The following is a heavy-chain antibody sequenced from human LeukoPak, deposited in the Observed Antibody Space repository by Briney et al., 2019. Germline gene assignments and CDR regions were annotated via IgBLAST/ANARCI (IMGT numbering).Heavy chain of an antibody. CDR3: AREWGGAFWFDP. Sequence: ASVKVSCKASGGTXSSYAISWVRQAPGQGLEWMGGIIPIFGTANYAQKFQGRVTMTRDTSISTAYMELSRLRSDDTAVYYCAREWGGAFWFDPWGQGTLVTVSS. D-gene: IGHD3-16*01. CDR1: GGTXSSYA. J-gene: IGHJ5*02. CDR2: IIPIFGTA. V-gene: IGHV1-69*05.